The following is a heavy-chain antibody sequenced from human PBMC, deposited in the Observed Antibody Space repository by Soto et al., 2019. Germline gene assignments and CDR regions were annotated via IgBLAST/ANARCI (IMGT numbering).Heavy chain of an antibody. CDR3: AMVDVYVTPSPQDV. D-gene: IGHD3-16*01. Sequence: QVQLVQSGAEVKNPGASVKVSCKTFGYTFTSYGIGWARQAPGQGLEWMGWINTYNGNTNYAQNLQGRVTLTTDTXNSTAYMELRSLRSNDTAIYYCAMVDVYVTPSPQDVWGQGTTVTVSS. J-gene: IGHJ6*02. CDR1: GYTFTSYG. V-gene: IGHV1-18*01. CDR2: INTYNGNT.